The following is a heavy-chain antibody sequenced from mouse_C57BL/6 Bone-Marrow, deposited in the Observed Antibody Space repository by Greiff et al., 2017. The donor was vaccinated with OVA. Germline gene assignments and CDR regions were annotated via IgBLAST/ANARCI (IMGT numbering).Heavy chain of an antibody. CDR2: ILPGRGST. V-gene: IGHV1-9*01. Sequence: VQLLQSGADLMKPGASLKLSCKATGYTFTGYWIEWVKQRPGHGLEWIGEILPGRGSTNYNEKFKGKATFTADTSSNTVYMQLSSLTTEDAAIYYCARSHDDEDFGYWGQGTTLTVSS. CDR1: GYTFTGYW. J-gene: IGHJ2*01. D-gene: IGHD2-4*01. CDR3: ARSHDDEDFGY.